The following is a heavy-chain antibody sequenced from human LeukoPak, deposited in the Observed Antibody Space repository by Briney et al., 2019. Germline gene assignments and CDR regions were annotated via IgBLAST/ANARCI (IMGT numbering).Heavy chain of an antibody. CDR3: ARGGATLRWLQLPYYFDY. J-gene: IGHJ4*02. D-gene: IGHD5-24*01. V-gene: IGHV4-59*08. Sequence: SETLSLTCTVSGGSISSYYWSWIRQPPGKGLEWIGYIYYSGSTNYNPSLKSRVTTSVDTSKNQFSLKLSSVTAADTAVYYCARGGATLRWLQLPYYFDYWGQGTLVTVSS. CDR1: GGSISSYY. CDR2: IYYSGST.